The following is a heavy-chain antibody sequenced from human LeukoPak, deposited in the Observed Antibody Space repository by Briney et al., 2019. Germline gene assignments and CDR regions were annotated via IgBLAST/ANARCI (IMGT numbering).Heavy chain of an antibody. CDR3: ARDEGEQWLTLFDY. J-gene: IGHJ4*02. V-gene: IGHV1-18*01. Sequence: ASVKVSCKASGGTFSSYAISWVRQAPGQGLEWMGWISAYNGNTNYAQKLQGRVTMTTDTSTSTAYMELRSLRSDDTAVYYCARDEGEQWLTLFDYWGQGTLVTVSS. CDR1: GGTFSSYA. CDR2: ISAYNGNT. D-gene: IGHD6-19*01.